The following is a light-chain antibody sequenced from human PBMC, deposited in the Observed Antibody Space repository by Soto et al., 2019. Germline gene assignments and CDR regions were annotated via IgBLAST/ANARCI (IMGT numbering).Light chain of an antibody. CDR2: EAS. CDR3: QKRNRWLRK. V-gene: IGKV3-11*01. Sequence: EIVLTQSPATLSLSPGERATLSCRASQSVSNYLAWYQQKPGQAPRLLMYEASKRATGIPARFSGSGSGTDFTLTISSLEPEDFAVYYCQKRNRWLRKFGQGTKLEIK. CDR1: QSVSNY. J-gene: IGKJ2*01.